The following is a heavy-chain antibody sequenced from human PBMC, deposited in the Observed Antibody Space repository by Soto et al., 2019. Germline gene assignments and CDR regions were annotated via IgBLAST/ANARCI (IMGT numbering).Heavy chain of an antibody. CDR1: GYSFTSYW. Sequence: PGESLKISCKGSGYSFTSYWIGWVRQMPGKGLEWMGIIYPGDSDTRYSPSFQGQVTISADKSISTAYLQWSSLKASDTAMYYCARHTSIDSGIVWFDPWGHGTVVTVSS. CDR2: IYPGDSDT. CDR3: ARHTSIDSGIVWFDP. D-gene: IGHD1-26*01. J-gene: IGHJ5*02. V-gene: IGHV5-51*01.